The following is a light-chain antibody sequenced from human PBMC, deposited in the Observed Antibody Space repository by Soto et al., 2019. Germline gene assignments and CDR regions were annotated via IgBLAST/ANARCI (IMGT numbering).Light chain of an antibody. J-gene: IGKJ1*01. V-gene: IGKV3-20*01. CDR2: GAS. CDR3: QQYTNSRWT. CDR1: QTVASNY. Sequence: ETVWTQSPGTLSLSPGERVTLSCRASQTVASNYFAWDQQRPGQAPSLLMNGASTRATGVPDRFSGSGSGTDFTLTISRLEPEDFAVYYCQQYTNSRWTFGQGTKVDIK.